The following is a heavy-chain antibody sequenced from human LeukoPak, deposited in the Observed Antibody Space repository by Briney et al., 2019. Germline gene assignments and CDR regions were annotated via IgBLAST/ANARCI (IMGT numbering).Heavy chain of an antibody. D-gene: IGHD5-24*01. Sequence: GASVKVSCKASGYTFTSYGISWVRQAPGQGLEWMGWISAYNGNTNYAQKLQGRVTMTTDTSTSTAYMELRSLRSEDTAVYYCAALPPPDGYNPRGGDYWGQGTLVTVSS. J-gene: IGHJ4*02. CDR3: AALPPPDGYNPRGGDY. V-gene: IGHV1-18*01. CDR1: GYTFTSYG. CDR2: ISAYNGNT.